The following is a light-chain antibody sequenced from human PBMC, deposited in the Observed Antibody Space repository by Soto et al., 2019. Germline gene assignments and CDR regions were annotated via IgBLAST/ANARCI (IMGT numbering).Light chain of an antibody. V-gene: IGKV3-20*01. CDR3: QQYGSSPLCT. J-gene: IGKJ1*01. CDR2: GAS. Sequence: EIVLTQSPGTLSLSPGERATLSCRASQSVSSSYLAWYQQKPGQAPRLLIYGASSRATGIPDRFSGSGSGTDFTLTISRLEPEYFAVYYCQQYGSSPLCTFGQGTKVNIK. CDR1: QSVSSSY.